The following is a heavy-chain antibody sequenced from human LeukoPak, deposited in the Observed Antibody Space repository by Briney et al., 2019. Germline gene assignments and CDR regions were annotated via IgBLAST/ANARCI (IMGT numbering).Heavy chain of an antibody. CDR3: AQSLGSGNWIGNWFDP. CDR2: IYYTGRT. CDR1: GGSISSSSHS. Sequence: SETLSLACTVSGGSISSSSHSWGWIRQPPGKGLEWTGTIYYTGRTYYNPSLESRLTISVDTSKNQFSLKLTSVTAADTAIYYCAQSLGSGNWIGNWFDPWGQGTLVTVSS. V-gene: IGHV4-39*01. J-gene: IGHJ5*02. D-gene: IGHD1-1*01.